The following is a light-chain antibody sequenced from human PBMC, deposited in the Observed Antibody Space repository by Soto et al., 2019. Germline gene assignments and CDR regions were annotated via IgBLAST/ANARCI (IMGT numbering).Light chain of an antibody. CDR2: AAS. Sequence: DIQMTQSPSSLSASVGDRVTITCRASQSISSYLNWYQQKPGKAPKLLIFAASSLQSGVPSRFSGSRSGPDFTLTITSLQPDDFATYYCQQYKNYSPLTFGGGTKVDIK. J-gene: IGKJ4*01. V-gene: IGKV1-39*01. CDR3: QQYKNYSPLT. CDR1: QSISSY.